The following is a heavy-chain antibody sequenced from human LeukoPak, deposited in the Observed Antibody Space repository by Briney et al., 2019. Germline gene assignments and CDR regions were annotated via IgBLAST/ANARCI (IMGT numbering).Heavy chain of an antibody. CDR2: IYGDNT. D-gene: IGHD3-10*01. J-gene: IGHJ4*02. V-gene: IGHV4-4*02. CDR1: GASISDRSW. CDR3: VLGFGAILLQD. Sequence: PSGTLSLTCAVNGASISDRSWWTWVRQSPGKGPEWIGEIYGDNTNYNPSLKSRVNISLDKSKDQFSLKLTSLTAADTAVYYCVLGFGAILLQDWGQGALVTVSP.